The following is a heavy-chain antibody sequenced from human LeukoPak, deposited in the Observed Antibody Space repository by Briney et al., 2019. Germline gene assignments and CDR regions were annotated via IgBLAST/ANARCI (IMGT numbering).Heavy chain of an antibody. D-gene: IGHD5-12*01. Sequence: GGSLSLSCAASGFTLSSYWMTWVHQAPGKGLEWVANIKQDGSEKYYVDSVKGRFTMSRDNAKNSLYLQMNSLRAEDTAVYYCARGGFRATISGLDYWGQGTLVTVSS. CDR1: GFTLSSYW. CDR3: ARGGFRATISGLDY. V-gene: IGHV3-7*01. J-gene: IGHJ4*02. CDR2: IKQDGSEK.